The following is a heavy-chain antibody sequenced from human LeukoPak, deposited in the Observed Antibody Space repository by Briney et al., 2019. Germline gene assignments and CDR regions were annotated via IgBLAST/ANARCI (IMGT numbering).Heavy chain of an antibody. CDR2: IRSNSDGGAI. J-gene: IGHJ5*02. Sequence: GGSLRLSCATSGFTFSNAWMNWVRQAPGKGLEWVGRIRSNSDGGAIDYAAPVKGRFTLSRDDSKTTLYLQMNSLQTEDTAVYYCATDFYDSTWGQGTLVTVSS. D-gene: IGHD3-22*01. V-gene: IGHV3-15*07. CDR1: GFTFSNAW. CDR3: ATDFYDST.